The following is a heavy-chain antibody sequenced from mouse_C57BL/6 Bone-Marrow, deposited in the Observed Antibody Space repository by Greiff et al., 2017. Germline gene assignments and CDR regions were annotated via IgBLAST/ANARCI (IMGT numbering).Heavy chain of an antibody. Sequence: VQLQQPGAELVMPGASVKLSCKASGYTFTSYWMHWVKQRPGQGLEWIGEIDPSDSYTNYNQKFKGKSTLTVDKSSSTAYMQLSSLTSEVSAVYYCANLLAYGGQGTRVTVSA. CDR1: GYTFTSYW. V-gene: IGHV1-69*01. CDR3: ANLLAY. J-gene: IGHJ3*01. CDR2: IDPSDSYT.